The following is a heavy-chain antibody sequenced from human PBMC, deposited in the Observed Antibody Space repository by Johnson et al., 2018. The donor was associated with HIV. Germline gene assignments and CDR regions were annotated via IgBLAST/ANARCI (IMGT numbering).Heavy chain of an antibody. Sequence: VQLVESGGGVVQPGGSLRLSCAASGFTFSSYGMHWVRQAPGKGLEWVANIKEDGREKYYVASVKGRLTISRDNAKHSLYLQMNSLRAEDTAVYYCASGVVTLSFDIWGQGTMVTVSS. CDR1: GFTFSSYG. CDR2: IKEDGREK. J-gene: IGHJ3*02. D-gene: IGHD3-3*01. V-gene: IGHV3-7*01. CDR3: ASGVVTLSFDI.